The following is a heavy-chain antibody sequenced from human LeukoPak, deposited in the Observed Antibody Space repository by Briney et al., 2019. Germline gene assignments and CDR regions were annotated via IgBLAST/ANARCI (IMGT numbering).Heavy chain of an antibody. J-gene: IGHJ4*02. CDR3: VRITTAHFDC. CDR1: GFTFSSYS. CDR2: ITRDSSTI. Sequence: PGGSLRLSCVASGFTFSSYSMNWVRQAPGKGLEWVSYITRDSSTIYYADSVKGRFTISRDNARNSLYLQMNSLRAEDTAVYYCVRITTAHFDCWGQGTLVAVSS. V-gene: IGHV3-48*01. D-gene: IGHD6-13*01.